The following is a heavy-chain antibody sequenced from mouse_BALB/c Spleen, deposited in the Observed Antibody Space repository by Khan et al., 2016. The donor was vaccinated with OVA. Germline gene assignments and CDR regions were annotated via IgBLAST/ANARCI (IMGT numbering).Heavy chain of an antibody. J-gene: IGHJ3*01. Sequence: EVQLQESGPSLVKPSQTLSLTCSVTGDSITSGYWSWIRKFPGNKLEYMGYMIYSGNTYYNPSLTSRISITRHTSNNQYYLQLNSVTTEDTATYYCARSTYRYAVAYWGQGTLVTVSA. CDR2: MIYSGNT. CDR3: ARSTYRYAVAY. CDR1: GDSITSGY. D-gene: IGHD2-12*01. V-gene: IGHV3-8*02.